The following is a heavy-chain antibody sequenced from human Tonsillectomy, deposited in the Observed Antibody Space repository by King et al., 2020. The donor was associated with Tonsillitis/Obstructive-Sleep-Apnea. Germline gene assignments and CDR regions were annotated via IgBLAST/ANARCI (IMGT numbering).Heavy chain of an antibody. CDR3: AGEKSGEGSGDYFDY. J-gene: IGHJ4*02. V-gene: IGHV3-48*03. CDR1: RFIFSTYE. Sequence: VQLVESGGGLVQPGGSLRLSCAASRFIFSTYEMNWGRQAPGKGLEWVSYISDSGTTIYYAESVKGRFTISRDNAKNSLYLQMNGLSAEDTAVYYCAGEKSGEGSGDYFDYWGQGTLVTVSS. CDR2: ISDSGTTI. D-gene: IGHD3-10*01.